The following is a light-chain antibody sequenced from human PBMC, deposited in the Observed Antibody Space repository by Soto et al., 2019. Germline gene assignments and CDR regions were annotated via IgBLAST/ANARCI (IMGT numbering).Light chain of an antibody. CDR1: QSLVHSDGNTY. Sequence: DVVMTQSPLSLSVTLGQPASISCRSSQSLVHSDGNTYLNWFQQRPRQSPRRLIYKVCYRVSGVTDRLSGSGSGATVTLNIIRMEAEDVGIYYCWQYTHGYPLTFGGGTKVEIK. J-gene: IGKJ4*01. V-gene: IGKV2-30*02. CDR3: WQYTHGYPLT. CDR2: KVC.